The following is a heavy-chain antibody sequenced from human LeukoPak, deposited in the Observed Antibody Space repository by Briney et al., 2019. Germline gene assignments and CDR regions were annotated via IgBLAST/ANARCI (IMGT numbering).Heavy chain of an antibody. CDR3: TRDRGDGYFDY. CDR2: ISYDGSNK. Sequence: GGSLRLSCAASGFTFSSYGMHWVRQAPGKGLEWVAVISYDGSNKYYADSVKGRFIVSRDNSKNTLYLQMNNLRPEDTAVYYCTRDRGDGYFDYWGQGTLVTVSS. V-gene: IGHV3-30*03. J-gene: IGHJ4*02. D-gene: IGHD3-10*01. CDR1: GFTFSSYG.